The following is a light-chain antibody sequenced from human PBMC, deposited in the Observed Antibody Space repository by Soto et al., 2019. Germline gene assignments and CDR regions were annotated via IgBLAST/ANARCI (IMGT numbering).Light chain of an antibody. CDR1: NTDVGGYKF. CDR2: DVS. Sequence: QSVLTQPRSVTGSPGQPVTISCAGTNTDVGGYKFVSWYQHHPGKAPKLMIFDVSERPSGVPDRFSGSKSGNTASLTISGLRAEDEAEYFCCSFAGGQSVVLGGGTKLTVL. CDR3: CSFAGGQSVV. V-gene: IGLV2-11*01. J-gene: IGLJ3*02.